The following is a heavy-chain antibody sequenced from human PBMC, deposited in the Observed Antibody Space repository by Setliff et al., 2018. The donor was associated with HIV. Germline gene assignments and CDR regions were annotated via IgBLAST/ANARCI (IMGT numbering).Heavy chain of an antibody. Sequence: AGGSLRLSCAASGFSFSTHYMAWVRQAPGKGLEWVANIKHDGSARYYVASVMDRFTISRDNAKNSLVLQMNSLRDEDTALYYCARCAAGPYCRNSFDSWGRGTLVTVSS. CDR3: ARCAAGPYCRNSFDS. D-gene: IGHD1-26*01. V-gene: IGHV3-7*03. CDR1: GFSFSTHY. J-gene: IGHJ4*02. CDR2: IKHDGSAR.